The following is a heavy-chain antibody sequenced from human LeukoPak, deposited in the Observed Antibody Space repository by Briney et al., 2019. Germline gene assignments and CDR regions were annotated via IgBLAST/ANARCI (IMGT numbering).Heavy chain of an antibody. CDR2: IRYDGSNK. J-gene: IGHJ4*02. D-gene: IGHD6-13*01. CDR3: AKAAGRHSRSWYRGSPFDY. V-gene: IGHV3-30*02. CDR1: GFTFSSYG. Sequence: GGSLRLSCAASGFTFSSYGMHWVRQAPGKGLEWVTFIRYDGSNKYYVDSVRGRFTISRDNSKNTLYLQMNSLRAEDTAVYYCAKAAGRHSRSWYRGSPFDYWGQRTLVTVSS.